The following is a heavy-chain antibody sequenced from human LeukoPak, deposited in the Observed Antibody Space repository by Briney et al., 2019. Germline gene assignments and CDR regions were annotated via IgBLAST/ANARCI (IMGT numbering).Heavy chain of an antibody. V-gene: IGHV4-59*01. D-gene: IGHD3-22*01. J-gene: IGHJ4*02. CDR1: GGSFSGYY. CDR3: ARGEYYYDSSGYYDY. CDR2: IYYSGST. Sequence: PSETLSLTCAVYGGSFSGYYWSWIRQPPGKGLEWIGYIYYSGSTNYNPSPKSRVTISVDTSKNQFSLKLSSVTAADTAVYYCARGEYYYDSSGYYDYWGQGTLVTVSS.